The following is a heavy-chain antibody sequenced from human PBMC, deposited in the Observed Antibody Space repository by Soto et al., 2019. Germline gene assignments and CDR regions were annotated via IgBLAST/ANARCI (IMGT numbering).Heavy chain of an antibody. CDR3: ARVEKEYYGGNSVSAFDI. Sequence: QVQLVQSGAEVKKPGASVKVSCKASGYTFTSYGISWVRQAPGQGLEWMGWISAYNGNTNYAQKLQGRVTMTADTSTSTAYMELRSLRSDDTAVYYCARVEKEYYGGNSVSAFDIWGQGTMVTVSS. V-gene: IGHV1-18*01. J-gene: IGHJ3*02. CDR2: ISAYNGNT. D-gene: IGHD4-17*01. CDR1: GYTFTSYG.